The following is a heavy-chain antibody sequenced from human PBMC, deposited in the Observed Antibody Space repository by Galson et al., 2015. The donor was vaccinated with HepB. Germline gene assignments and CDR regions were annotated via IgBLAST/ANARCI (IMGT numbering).Heavy chain of an antibody. J-gene: IGHJ6*02. V-gene: IGHV3-30-3*01. CDR1: GFNFRIYA. Sequence: SLRLSCAASGFNFRIYAIHWVRQAPGKGLEWVASISYDGSNKYYADSVKGRLTISRDSSKNTVYLQISSLRAEDTAVYYCARHKGMDTDRYGMEVWGQGTTVTVSS. CDR3: ARHKGMDTDRYGMEV. CDR2: ISYDGSNK. D-gene: IGHD5-18*01.